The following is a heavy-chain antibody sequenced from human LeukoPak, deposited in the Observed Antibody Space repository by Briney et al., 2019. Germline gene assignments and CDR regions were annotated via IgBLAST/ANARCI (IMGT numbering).Heavy chain of an antibody. V-gene: IGHV3-15*07. CDR3: ATDFYDTT. Sequence: GGSLRLSCATSGFSFSDAWMNWVRQAPGKGLEWVGRIRRNSDGGTIDYAAPVKGRFALSRDDSKNTLYLHMSSLQTKDTAVYYCATDFYDTTWGQGTLVTVSS. J-gene: IGHJ5*02. D-gene: IGHD3-22*01. CDR2: IRRNSDGGTI. CDR1: GFSFSDAW.